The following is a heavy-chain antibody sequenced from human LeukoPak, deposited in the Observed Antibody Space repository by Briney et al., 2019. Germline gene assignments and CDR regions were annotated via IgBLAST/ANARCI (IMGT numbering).Heavy chain of an antibody. Sequence: GGSLRLSCAASGFTFDDYGMSWVRQAPGKGLEWVSGINWNGGSTGYADSVKGRFTISRDNAKNSLYLQMNSLRPEDTALYYCTKDSVAMVTTSDYWGQGTLVTVSS. CDR2: INWNGGST. J-gene: IGHJ4*02. V-gene: IGHV3-20*04. CDR3: TKDSVAMVTTSDY. CDR1: GFTFDDYG. D-gene: IGHD5-18*01.